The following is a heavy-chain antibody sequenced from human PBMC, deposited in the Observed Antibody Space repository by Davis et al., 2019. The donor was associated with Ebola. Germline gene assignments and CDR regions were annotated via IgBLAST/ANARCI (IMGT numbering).Heavy chain of an antibody. V-gene: IGHV3-30-3*01. CDR3: ARDFENFDWLLHSGFDY. CDR2: ISYDGSNK. J-gene: IGHJ4*02. CDR1: GFTFSSYA. Sequence: GGSLRLSCAASGFTFSSYAMHWVRQAPGKGLEWVAVISYDGSNKYYADSVKGRFTISRDNAKNSLYLQMNSLRAEDTAVYYCARDFENFDWLLHSGFDYWGQGTLVTVSS. D-gene: IGHD3-9*01.